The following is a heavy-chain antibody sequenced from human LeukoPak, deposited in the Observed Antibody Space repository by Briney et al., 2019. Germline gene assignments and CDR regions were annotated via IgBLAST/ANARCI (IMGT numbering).Heavy chain of an antibody. CDR2: FYNSGST. J-gene: IGHJ3*02. Sequence: PSETLSLTCAVSGSSISSTYYWGWIRQPPGKGLEWIGSFYNSGSTYYNPSLRSRVTISVDTSKNQFSLRLRSVTAADTAVYYCAGNNTRTVSRGSSRRRANAFDIWGQGTMVTVSS. CDR1: GSSISSTYY. CDR3: AGNNTRTVSRGSSRRRANAFDI. D-gene: IGHD6-13*01. V-gene: IGHV4-38-2*01.